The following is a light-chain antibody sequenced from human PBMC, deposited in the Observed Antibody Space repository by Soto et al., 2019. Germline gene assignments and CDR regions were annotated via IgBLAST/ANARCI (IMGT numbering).Light chain of an antibody. J-gene: IGLJ3*02. CDR2: STN. Sequence: VVTQEPSFSVSPGGTVTLTCGLSSGSVSTSYYPSWYQQTPGQAPRTLIDSTNTRSSGVPDRFSGSILGNKAALTITGAQADDESDYYCVLYMGSGIRVFGGGTKVTVL. CDR1: SGSVSTSYY. CDR3: VLYMGSGIRV. V-gene: IGLV8-61*01.